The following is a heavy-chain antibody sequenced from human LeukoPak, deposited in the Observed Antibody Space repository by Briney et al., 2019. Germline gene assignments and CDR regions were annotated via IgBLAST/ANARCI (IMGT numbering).Heavy chain of an antibody. V-gene: IGHV1-8*01. CDR1: GYTFTSYD. Sequence: ASVKVSCKASGYTFTSYDISWVRQATGQGLEWVGWMNPNSGNTGSAQKFQGRVSMTRDTSISTAYMELSSLRSEDTTMYYCARAAGDLDYWGQGTLVTVSS. CDR3: ARAAGDLDY. J-gene: IGHJ4*02. CDR2: MNPNSGNT.